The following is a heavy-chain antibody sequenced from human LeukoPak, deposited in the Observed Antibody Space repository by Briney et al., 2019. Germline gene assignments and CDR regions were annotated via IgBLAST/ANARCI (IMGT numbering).Heavy chain of an antibody. CDR3: ARLVRSGSYPYYYYAMDV. D-gene: IGHD1-26*01. V-gene: IGHV3-7*01. J-gene: IGHJ6*02. CDR1: GGSINGNTW. CDR2: IKQDGSEK. Sequence: ETLSLTCAVSGGSINGNTWWGWVRQAPGKGLEWVANIKQDGSEKFYVDSVKGRFTISRDNAKNSLYLQMNSLRAEDTAVYYCARLVRSGSYPYYYYAMDVWGQGTTVTVSS.